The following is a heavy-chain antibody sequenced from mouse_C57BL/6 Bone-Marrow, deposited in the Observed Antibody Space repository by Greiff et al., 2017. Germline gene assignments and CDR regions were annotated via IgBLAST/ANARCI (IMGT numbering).Heavy chain of an antibody. CDR2: IRLKSANYAT. V-gene: IGHV6-3*01. D-gene: IGHD2-10*01. J-gene: IGHJ4*01. Sequence: DVKLQESGGGLVQPGGSMKLSCVASGFTFSNYWMNWVRQSPEKGLEWVAQIRLKSANYATHYAESVNGRFTISRDDSKSSVYLQMNNLRAEDTGIYYCTAYSYYYAMDYWGQGTSVTVSS. CDR1: GFTFSNYW. CDR3: TAYSYYYAMDY.